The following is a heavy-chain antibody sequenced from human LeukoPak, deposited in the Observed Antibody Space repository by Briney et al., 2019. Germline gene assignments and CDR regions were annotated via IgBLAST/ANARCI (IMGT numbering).Heavy chain of an antibody. D-gene: IGHD3-10*01. V-gene: IGHV3-23*01. CDR1: GFTFSSYA. CDR3: AKDDAWLRFGE. J-gene: IGHJ4*02. CDR2: ISGSGGST. Sequence: GGSLRLSCAASGFTFSSYAMSWVRQAPGKGLEWVSAISGSGGSTYYADSVKGRFTISRDNSKNTLYLEVISLTAEDTAVYYCAKDDAWLRFGEWSQGTLVTVSS.